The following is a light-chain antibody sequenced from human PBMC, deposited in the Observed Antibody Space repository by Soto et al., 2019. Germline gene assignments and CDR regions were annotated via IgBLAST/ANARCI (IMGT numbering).Light chain of an antibody. CDR2: GAS. CDR3: QQYDNSFS. J-gene: IGKJ4*01. V-gene: IGKV3-20*01. CDR1: QSVSSSY. Sequence: EVVLTQSPATLSVSPGERATLSCRASQSVSSSYLAWYQQKPGQAPRLLISGASNRATGIPERFSGSGSGTDFTLTITRLEPEDFAVYYCQQYDNSFSFGGGTKVDI.